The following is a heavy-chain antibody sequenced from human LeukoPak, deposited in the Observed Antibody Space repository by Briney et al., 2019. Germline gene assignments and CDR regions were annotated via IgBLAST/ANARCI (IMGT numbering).Heavy chain of an antibody. V-gene: IGHV4-59*01. CDR1: GGSISSYY. CDR2: IYYSGST. D-gene: IGHD1-26*01. J-gene: IGHJ4*02. CDR3: ARGSHIVGAFDY. Sequence: SETLSLTCTVSGGSISSYYWSWIRQPPGKGLEWIGYIYYSGSTNYNPSLKSRVTISVDTSKNQFSLKLSSVTAADTAVYYCARGSHIVGAFDYWGQGTLVTVSS.